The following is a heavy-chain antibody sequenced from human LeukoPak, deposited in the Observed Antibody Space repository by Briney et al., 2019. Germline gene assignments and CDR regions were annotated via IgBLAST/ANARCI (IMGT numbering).Heavy chain of an antibody. Sequence: GGSLRLSCAASGFTFSSYAMSWVRQAPGKGLEWVSAISGSGGSTYYADSVKGRFTISRDNSKNTLYLQMNSLRAEDTAVYYCAKDLPSTKVTSYYGMVVWGQGTTVTVSS. J-gene: IGHJ6*02. CDR1: GFTFSSYA. D-gene: IGHD5-24*01. CDR3: AKDLPSTKVTSYYGMVV. V-gene: IGHV3-23*01. CDR2: ISGSGGST.